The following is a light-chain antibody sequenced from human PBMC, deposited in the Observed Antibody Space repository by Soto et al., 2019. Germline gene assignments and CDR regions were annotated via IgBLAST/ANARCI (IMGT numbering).Light chain of an antibody. V-gene: IGKV3-15*01. Sequence: EIVLTQSPATLSVSPGERATLSCRASQSVSSNLGWYQQKPGQAPRLLLYGASTRATGIPARFSGSGSGTEFTLTITSLQSEDSAVYYCHQYNNWPPFTFGQGTRLEIK. J-gene: IGKJ5*01. CDR3: HQYNNWPPFT. CDR1: QSVSSN. CDR2: GAS.